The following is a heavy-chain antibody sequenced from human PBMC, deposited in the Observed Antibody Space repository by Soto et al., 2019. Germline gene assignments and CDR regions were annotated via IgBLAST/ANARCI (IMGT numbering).Heavy chain of an antibody. CDR1: GGSISSGGYY. CDR3: AVSYCSGGSCYIPLYNWFDP. D-gene: IGHD2-15*01. CDR2: IYYSGST. Sequence: PSETLSLTCTVSGGSISSGGYYWSWIRQHPGKGLEWIGYIYYSGSTYYNPSLKSRVTISVDTSKNQFSLKLSSVTAADTAVYYCAVSYCSGGSCYIPLYNWFDPWGQGTLVTVSS. J-gene: IGHJ5*02. V-gene: IGHV4-31*03.